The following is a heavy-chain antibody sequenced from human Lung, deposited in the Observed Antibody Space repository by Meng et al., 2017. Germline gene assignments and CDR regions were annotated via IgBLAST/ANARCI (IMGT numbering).Heavy chain of an antibody. V-gene: IGHV4-34*01. Sequence: QVQLQQWGAGLLKPSETLSLTGAVYGGSFSGYYWSWIRQPPGKGLEWIGEINHSGSTNYNPSLKSRVTISVDTSKNQFSLKLSSVTAADTAVYYCARGYDILTGPPLDYWGQGTLVTVSS. CDR1: GGSFSGYY. CDR3: ARGYDILTGPPLDY. J-gene: IGHJ4*02. D-gene: IGHD3-9*01. CDR2: INHSGST.